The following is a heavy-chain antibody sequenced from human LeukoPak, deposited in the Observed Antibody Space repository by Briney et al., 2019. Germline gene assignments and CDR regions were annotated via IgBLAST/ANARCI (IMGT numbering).Heavy chain of an antibody. D-gene: IGHD3-9*01. J-gene: IGHJ6*02. CDR1: GGSISSSNW. CDR2: IYHSGST. V-gene: IGHV4-4*02. CDR3: ATAPPPTASPRFDWLLRGYYYYYGMDV. Sequence: PSETLSLTCAVSGGSISSSNWWSWVRQPPGKGLEWIGEIYHSGSTNYNPSLKSRVTISVDKSKNQFSLKLSSVTAADTAVYYCATAPPPTASPRFDWLLRGYYYYYGMDVWGQGTTVTVSS.